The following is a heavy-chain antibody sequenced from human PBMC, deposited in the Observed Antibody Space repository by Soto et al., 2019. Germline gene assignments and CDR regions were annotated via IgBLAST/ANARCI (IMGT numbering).Heavy chain of an antibody. V-gene: IGHV3-23*01. CDR3: AKGEVGTEYYYMDV. D-gene: IGHD1-26*01. J-gene: IGHJ6*03. CDR2: ISGSGGST. CDR1: GFTFSSYA. Sequence: GGSLRLSCATSGFTFSSYAMSWVRQAPGKGLEWVSAISGSGGSTYYADSVKGRFTISRDNSKNTLYLQMNSLRAEDTAVYYCAKGEVGTEYYYMDVWGKGTTVTVSS.